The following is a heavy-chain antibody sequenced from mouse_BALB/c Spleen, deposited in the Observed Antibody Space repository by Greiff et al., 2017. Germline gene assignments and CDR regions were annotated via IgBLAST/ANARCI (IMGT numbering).Heavy chain of an antibody. J-gene: IGHJ4*01. V-gene: IGHV5-6*01. Sequence: EVKLMESGGDLVKPGGSLKLSCAASGFTFSSYGMSWVRQTPDKRLEWVATISSGGSYTYYPDTVTGRFTISRDNAKNTLYLEMSSLRSEDTAMYYCAREGDYGYAMDYWGQGTSVTVSS. CDR3: AREGDYGYAMDY. CDR2: ISSGGSYT. CDR1: GFTFSSYG. D-gene: IGHD1-1*01.